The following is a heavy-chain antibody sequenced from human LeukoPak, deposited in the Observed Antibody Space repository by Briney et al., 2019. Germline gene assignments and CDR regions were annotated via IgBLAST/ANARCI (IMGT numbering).Heavy chain of an antibody. V-gene: IGHV7-4-1*02. Sequence: GASVKVSCKASGYTFTSYAMNWVRQAPGQGLEWMGWINTNTGNPTHAQGFTGRFVFSLDTSVSTAYLQISSLKAEDTAVYYCASGSYSSGWYDIVSDDYWGQGTLVTVSS. J-gene: IGHJ4*02. CDR2: INTNTGNP. D-gene: IGHD6-19*01. CDR1: GYTFTSYA. CDR3: ASGSYSSGWYDIVSDDY.